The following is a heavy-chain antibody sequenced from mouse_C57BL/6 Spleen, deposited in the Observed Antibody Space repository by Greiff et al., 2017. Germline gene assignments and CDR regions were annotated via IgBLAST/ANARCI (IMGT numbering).Heavy chain of an antibody. J-gene: IGHJ4*01. D-gene: IGHD1-1*01. Sequence: EVKLQESVAELVRPGASVKLSCTASGFTIKNTYMRWVKQRPEQGLEWIGRIYPANGNTKYAPKFQGKATITADTSSNTAYLQLRSLTSEDTAIYYGARGVVATDYSMDYWGQGTSVTVSA. CDR1: GFTIKNTY. CDR3: ARGVVATDYSMDY. V-gene: IGHV14-3*01. CDR2: IYPANGNT.